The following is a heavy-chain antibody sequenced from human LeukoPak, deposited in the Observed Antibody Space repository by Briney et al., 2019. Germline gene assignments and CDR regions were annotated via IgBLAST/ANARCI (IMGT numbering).Heavy chain of an antibody. CDR2: INHSGST. CDR3: ARSSGRGYYYYYGMDV. CDR1: GGSFSGYY. Sequence: SETLSLTCAVYGGSFSGYYWSWIRQPPGKGLEWIGEINHSGSTNYNPSLKSRVTISVDTSKNQSSLKLSSVTAADTAVYYCARSSGRGYYYYYGMDVWGQGTTVTVSS. J-gene: IGHJ6*02. D-gene: IGHD3-10*01. V-gene: IGHV4-34*01.